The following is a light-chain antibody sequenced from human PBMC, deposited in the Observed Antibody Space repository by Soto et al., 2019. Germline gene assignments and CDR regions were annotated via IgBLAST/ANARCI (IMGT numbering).Light chain of an antibody. V-gene: IGKV3-15*01. CDR1: QSVSSN. J-gene: IGKJ4*01. CDR3: QQYNNWPLT. Sequence: EIVMTQSPATLSVSPGERATLSCRASQSVSSNLAWYQQKPGQAPRLLIYGASTRATGIPARFSVSGSGTEFTLTISSQQSEDFAVYYCQQYNNWPLTFGGGTKVEIK. CDR2: GAS.